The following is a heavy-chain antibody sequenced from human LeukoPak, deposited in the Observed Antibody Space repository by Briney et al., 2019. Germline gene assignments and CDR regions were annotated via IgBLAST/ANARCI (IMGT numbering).Heavy chain of an antibody. CDR2: IIPIFGTA. Sequence: SVKVSCKASGGTFSSYAIGWVRQAPGQGLEWMGGIIPIFGTANYAQKFQGRVTITTDESTSTAYMELSSLRSEDTAVYYCAGRMSGDYVRFDPWGQGTLVTVSS. CDR3: AGRMSGDYVRFDP. V-gene: IGHV1-69*05. D-gene: IGHD4-17*01. J-gene: IGHJ5*02. CDR1: GGTFSSYA.